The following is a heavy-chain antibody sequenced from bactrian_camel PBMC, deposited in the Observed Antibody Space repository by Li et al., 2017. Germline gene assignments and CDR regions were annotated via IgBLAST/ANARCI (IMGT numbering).Heavy chain of an antibody. CDR2: IESDGST. V-gene: IGHV3S53*01. CDR1: QFSFRGNA. J-gene: IGHJ4*01. D-gene: IGHD7*01. Sequence: VQLVESGGGLVEAGGNLTLSCSASQFSFRGNAVAWFRQSPGKKREGIAGIESDGSTSYADSVKGRFTVSQDSAKNTIYLQMNNLKPEDSATYYCASNYLCRGGFGTRPSYWGQGTQVTVS. CDR3: ASNYLCRGGFGTRPSY.